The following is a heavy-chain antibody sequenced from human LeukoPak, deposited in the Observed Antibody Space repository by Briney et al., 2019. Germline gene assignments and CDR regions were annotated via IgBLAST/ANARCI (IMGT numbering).Heavy chain of an antibody. D-gene: IGHD3-10*01. J-gene: IGHJ4*02. V-gene: IGHV4-34*01. CDR1: GGSFSGYY. Sequence: SETLSLTCAVYGGSFSGYYWSWIRQPPGKGLEWIGEINHSGSTNYNPSLKSRVTISVDTSKNQFSLKLSSVTAADTAVYYCAREMRYYGSGSYYNVGYQLDYWGQGTLVTVSS. CDR2: INHSGST. CDR3: AREMRYYGSGSYYNVGYQLDY.